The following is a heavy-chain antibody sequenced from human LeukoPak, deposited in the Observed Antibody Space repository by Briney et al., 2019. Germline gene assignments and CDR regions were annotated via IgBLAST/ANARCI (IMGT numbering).Heavy chain of an antibody. J-gene: IGHJ4*02. Sequence: GGSLRLSCAASGFTFSSYWMSWVRQAPGKGLEWVANIKQDGSEKYYVDSVKGRFTISRDNAKNSLYLQMNSLRAEDTAVYYFASAHGYGDYGDYWGQGTLVTVSS. D-gene: IGHD4-17*01. CDR3: ASAHGYGDYGDY. CDR2: IKQDGSEK. CDR1: GFTFSSYW. V-gene: IGHV3-7*01.